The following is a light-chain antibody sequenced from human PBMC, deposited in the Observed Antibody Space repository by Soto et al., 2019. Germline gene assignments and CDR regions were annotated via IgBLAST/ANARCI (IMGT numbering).Light chain of an antibody. J-gene: IGKJ1*01. CDR3: QQYNSYSTT. Sequence: DIQMTQSAATLXTXVXXXXXXXXXXSQTIPRWLAWYQQKPGKAPQVLIYDASSLESGIPSRLSGRRSGKEFTLTISSLQPEDSATYYCQQYNSYSTTFGQGTKV. CDR2: DAS. V-gene: IGKV1-5*01. CDR1: QTIPRW.